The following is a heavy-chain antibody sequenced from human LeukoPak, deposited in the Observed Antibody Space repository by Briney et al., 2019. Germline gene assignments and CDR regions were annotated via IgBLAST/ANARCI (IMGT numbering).Heavy chain of an antibody. CDR1: GGTFSSYA. CDR2: IIPIFGTA. J-gene: IGHJ4*02. V-gene: IGHV1-69*05. CDR3: AVRFLEWLSNTDPFDY. D-gene: IGHD3-3*01. Sequence: SVKVYCKASGGTFSSYAISWVRQAPGQGLEWMGRIIPIFGTANYAQKFQGRVTITTDESTSTAYMELSSLRSEDTAVYYCAVRFLEWLSNTDPFDYWGQGTLVTVSS.